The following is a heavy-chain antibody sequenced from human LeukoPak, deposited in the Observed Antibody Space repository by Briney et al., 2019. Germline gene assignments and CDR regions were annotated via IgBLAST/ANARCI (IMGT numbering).Heavy chain of an antibody. Sequence: GGSLRLSCAASGFRFSSYAMSWVRQAPGKGLEWISVISGSGGNTYYADSVKGRFTISRDNSKNTLYLQMNSLRAEDTAVYYCAKEGMAAAGPGAFDIWGQGTMVTVSS. CDR3: AKEGMAAAGPGAFDI. CDR1: GFRFSSYA. CDR2: ISGSGGNT. V-gene: IGHV3-23*01. J-gene: IGHJ3*02. D-gene: IGHD6-13*01.